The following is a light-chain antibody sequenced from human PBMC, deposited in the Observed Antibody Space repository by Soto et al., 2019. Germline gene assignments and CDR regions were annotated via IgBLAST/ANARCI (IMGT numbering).Light chain of an antibody. Sequence: DIQMTQSPSTLSASVGDTVSVTCRASQSISSYLNWYQQKPGKAPKLLIYAASSLQSGAPSRFSGSGSGTDCTLTISSLQPEDFATYYCQQSYSTPTFGQGTKVDIK. J-gene: IGKJ1*01. V-gene: IGKV1-39*01. CDR2: AAS. CDR1: QSISSY. CDR3: QQSYSTPT.